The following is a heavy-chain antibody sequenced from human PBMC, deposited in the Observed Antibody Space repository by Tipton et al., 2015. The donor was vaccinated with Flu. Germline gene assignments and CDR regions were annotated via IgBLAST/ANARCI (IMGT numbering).Heavy chain of an antibody. CDR2: ISSSGAYI. J-gene: IGHJ3*02. CDR1: EFTFSTYN. Sequence: GSLRLSCAASEFTFSTYNMNWVRQAPGKGLEWVSFISSSGAYIYYAESVKGRFTISRDNAKNSLYLQIDSLRAEDTAMYYCAKHFERGFDIWGQGTMVTVSS. V-gene: IGHV3-21*01. D-gene: IGHD3-10*01. CDR3: AKHFERGFDI.